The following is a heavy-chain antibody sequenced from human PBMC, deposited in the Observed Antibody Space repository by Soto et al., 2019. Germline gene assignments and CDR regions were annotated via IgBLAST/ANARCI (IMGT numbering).Heavy chain of an antibody. CDR1: GGSISSYY. J-gene: IGHJ4*02. CDR3: ASIPLRYFDWLAFDY. V-gene: IGHV4-59*08. D-gene: IGHD3-9*01. Sequence: SETLCLTCTVSGGSISSYYWSWIRQPPGKGLEWIGYIYYSGSTNYNPSLKSRVTISVDTSKNQFSLKLSSVTAADTAVYYCASIPLRYFDWLAFDYWGQGTLVTVSS. CDR2: IYYSGST.